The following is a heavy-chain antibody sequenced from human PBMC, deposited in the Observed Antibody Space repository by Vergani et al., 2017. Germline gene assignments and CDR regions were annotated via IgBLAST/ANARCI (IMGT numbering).Heavy chain of an antibody. V-gene: IGHV1-46*01. J-gene: IGHJ5*02. Sequence: QVQLVQSRAEVKKPGSSVKVSCKASGGTFSSYAISWVRQAPGQGLEWMGIINPSGGSTSYAQKFQGRVTMTRDTSTSTVYMELSSLRSEDTAVYYCARALPRKHGSGSYSKGGWFDPWGQGTLVTVSS. CDR2: INPSGGST. D-gene: IGHD3-10*01. CDR1: GGTFSSYA. CDR3: ARALPRKHGSGSYSKGGWFDP.